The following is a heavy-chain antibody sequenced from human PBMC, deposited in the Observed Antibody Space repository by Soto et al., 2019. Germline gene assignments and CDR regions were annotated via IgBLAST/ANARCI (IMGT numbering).Heavy chain of an antibody. D-gene: IGHD4-17*01. CDR3: AKDPAYYGDYLWYFDL. CDR1: GFTFSSYA. Sequence: GGSLRLSCAASGFTFSSYAMSWVRQAPGKRLEWVSAISGSGGSTYYADSVKGRFTISRDNSKNTLYLQMNSLRAEDTAVYYCAKDPAYYGDYLWYFDLWGRGTLVTVSS. J-gene: IGHJ2*01. CDR2: ISGSGGST. V-gene: IGHV3-23*01.